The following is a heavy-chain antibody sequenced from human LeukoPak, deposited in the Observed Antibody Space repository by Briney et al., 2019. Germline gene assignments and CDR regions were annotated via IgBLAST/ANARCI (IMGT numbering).Heavy chain of an antibody. CDR3: AKWRYYDARGYYPRGYFDY. D-gene: IGHD3-22*01. Sequence: ASVKVSCKASGYPCISQYLHWVRRAPGQGLEWMGWINPNNGDTDYAQKFQGRVTMTRDTSISTAYMELSRLTSDDTAVYYCAKWRYYDARGYYPRGYFDYWGQGTLVTVSS. J-gene: IGHJ4*02. CDR2: INPNNGDT. CDR1: GYPCISQY. V-gene: IGHV1-2*02.